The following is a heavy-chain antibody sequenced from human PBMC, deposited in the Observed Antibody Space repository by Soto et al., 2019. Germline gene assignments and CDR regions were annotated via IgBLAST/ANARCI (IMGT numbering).Heavy chain of an antibody. CDR3: ARPGSHPYCTNGVCYRYNWFDP. CDR1: GGSISSSSYY. Sequence: SETLSLTCTVSGGSISSSSYYWGWIRQPPGKGLEWIGSIYYSGSTYYNPSLKSRVTITVGTSKNKFSLKLSSVTAADTAVYYCARPGSHPYCTNGVCYRYNWFDPWGQGTLVTVSS. V-gene: IGHV4-39*01. D-gene: IGHD2-8*01. CDR2: IYYSGST. J-gene: IGHJ5*02.